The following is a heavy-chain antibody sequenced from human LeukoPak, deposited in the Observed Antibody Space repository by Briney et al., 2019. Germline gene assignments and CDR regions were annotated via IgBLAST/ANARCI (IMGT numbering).Heavy chain of an antibody. D-gene: IGHD6-6*01. CDR1: GYTFSNYG. CDR3: TRDCEYSTSSASNY. V-gene: IGHV1-18*01. CDR2: ISAYNGNT. Sequence: ASVKVSCKASGYTFSNYGITWVRQAPGQGLEWMGWISAYNGNTNYAQKLQGRVTMTTDTSTSTAYMELRSLRSDDTAVYYCTRDCEYSTSSASNYWDQGTLVTVSS. J-gene: IGHJ4*02.